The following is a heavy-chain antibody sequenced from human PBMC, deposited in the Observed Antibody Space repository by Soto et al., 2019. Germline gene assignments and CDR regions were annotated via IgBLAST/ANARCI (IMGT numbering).Heavy chain of an antibody. J-gene: IGHJ6*02. CDR3: ARRGSYYYYGMDV. CDR1: GDSLTVYG. CDR2: MNPNSGNT. V-gene: IGHV1-8*01. Sequence: APAKGRAKASGDSLTVYGMNLLQQATGQGLEWMGWMNPNSGNTGYAQKFQGRVTMTRNTSISTAYMELSSLRSEDTAVYYCARRGSYYYYGMDVWGQGTTVTVSS. D-gene: IGHD6-25*01.